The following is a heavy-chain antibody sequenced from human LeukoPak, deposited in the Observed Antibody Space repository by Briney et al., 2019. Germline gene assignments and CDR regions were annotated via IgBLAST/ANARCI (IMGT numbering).Heavy chain of an antibody. V-gene: IGHV1-69*04. CDR1: GGTFSSYA. Sequence: ASVKVSCKASGGTFSSYAISWVRQAPGQGLEWMGRIIPILGIANYAQKFQGRVTITADKSTSTAYMELSSLRSEDTAVYYCARGPAAAGIGALCYFDYWGQGTLVTVSS. J-gene: IGHJ4*02. CDR2: IIPILGIA. CDR3: ARGPAAAGIGALCYFDY. D-gene: IGHD6-13*01.